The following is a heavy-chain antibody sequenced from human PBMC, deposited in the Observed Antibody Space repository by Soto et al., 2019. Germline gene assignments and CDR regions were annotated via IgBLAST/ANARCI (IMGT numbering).Heavy chain of an antibody. D-gene: IGHD3-22*01. CDR1: GGSFSGYY. CDR2: INHSGST. CDR3: ARFDRQYYDSSGYYYFDY. J-gene: IGHJ4*02. Sequence: SETLSLTCAVYGGSFSGYYWSWIRQPPGKGLEWIGEINHSGSTNYNPSLKSRVTISVDTSKNQFSLKLSSVTAADTAVYYCARFDRQYYDSSGYYYFDYWGQGTLVTVS. V-gene: IGHV4-34*01.